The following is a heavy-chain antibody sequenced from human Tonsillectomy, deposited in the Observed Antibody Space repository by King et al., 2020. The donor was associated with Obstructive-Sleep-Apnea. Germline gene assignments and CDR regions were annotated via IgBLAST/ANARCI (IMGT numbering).Heavy chain of an antibody. Sequence: VQLVESGGGLVQPGGSLRLSCSASGFIFSSYAMHWVRQAPGKGLEYVSAISSNGGSTYYADSVKGRFTISRDKSKNTLYLQMSSLRVEDTAVYYCVKGRCYDILAAYHPGFDYWGQGTLVTVSS. CDR1: GFIFSSYA. CDR3: VKGRCYDILAAYHPGFDY. D-gene: IGHD3-9*01. J-gene: IGHJ4*02. CDR2: ISSNGGST. V-gene: IGHV3-64D*06.